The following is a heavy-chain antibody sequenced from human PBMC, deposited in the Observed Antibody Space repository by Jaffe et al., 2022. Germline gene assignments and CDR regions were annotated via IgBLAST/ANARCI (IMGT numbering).Heavy chain of an antibody. V-gene: IGHV4-38-2*01. CDR2: IYHSGST. CDR1: GYSISSGYY. J-gene: IGHJ5*02. Sequence: QVQLQESGPGLVKPSETLSLTCAVSGYSISSGYYWGWIRQPPGKGLEWIGSIYHSGSTYYNPSLKSRVTISVDTSKNQFSLKLSSVTAADTAVYYCARSYADSGWYPKFPVNWFDPWGQGTLVTVSS. D-gene: IGHD6-19*01. CDR3: ARSYADSGWYPKFPVNWFDP.